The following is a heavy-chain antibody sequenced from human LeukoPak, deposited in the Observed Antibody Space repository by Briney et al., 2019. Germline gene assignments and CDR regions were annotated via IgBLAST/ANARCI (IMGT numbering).Heavy chain of an antibody. CDR1: GFTFSNYY. CDR3: AREDFGRYAFDF. D-gene: IGHD2/OR15-2a*01. J-gene: IGHJ3*01. Sequence: PEGSLRLSCAASGFTFSNYYMSWIRQAPGKGLEWVSYINTIGTTIYYADSLKGRFTISRDNAKNSLSLQMDSLRAEDTAVYYCAREDFGRYAFDFWGQGTMVTVSS. CDR2: INTIGTTI. V-gene: IGHV3-11*01.